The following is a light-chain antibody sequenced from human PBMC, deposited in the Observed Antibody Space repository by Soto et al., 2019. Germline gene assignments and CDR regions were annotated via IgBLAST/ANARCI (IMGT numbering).Light chain of an antibody. CDR1: QNVRSNY. CDR2: GVF. Sequence: ETVLTQSPGTVSLSPGERATLSCTTSQNVRSNYLAWYQQKPGQAPRLLIYGVFNRANGIPDRVSGSGSGTDFTLTISRLEPEDSAVYYCQHYDGSPRTFGQGTKLEI. CDR3: QHYDGSPRT. V-gene: IGKV3-20*01. J-gene: IGKJ2*01.